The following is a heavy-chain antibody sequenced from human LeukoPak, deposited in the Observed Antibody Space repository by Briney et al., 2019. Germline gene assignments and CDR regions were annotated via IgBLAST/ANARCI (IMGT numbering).Heavy chain of an antibody. CDR2: ITISSSSI. CDR1: GFTFSSYS. Sequence: GGSLRLACAPSGFTFSSYSMNSVRQAPGKWLEWVSSITISSSSIYYADSVKGRFTISRDNAKNSQYLQMNRLRAEDTAVYYFARDASNGHSYYYGMDVWGQGTPVTVSS. V-gene: IGHV3-21*01. J-gene: IGHJ6*02. CDR3: ARDASNGHSYYYGMDV.